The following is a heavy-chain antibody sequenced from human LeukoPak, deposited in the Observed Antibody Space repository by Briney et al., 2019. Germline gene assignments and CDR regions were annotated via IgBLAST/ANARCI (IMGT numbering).Heavy chain of an antibody. Sequence: GGSLRLSCAASGFTVSSNYMSWVRQAPGKGLEWVSVIYSGGSTYYADSVKGRFTISRDNSKNTLYLQMNSLRAEDTAVYYCTLHLGGSYSSRGGYWGQGTLVTVSS. V-gene: IGHV3-53*01. CDR1: GFTVSSNY. CDR2: IYSGGST. CDR3: TLHLGGSYSSRGGY. D-gene: IGHD1-26*01. J-gene: IGHJ4*02.